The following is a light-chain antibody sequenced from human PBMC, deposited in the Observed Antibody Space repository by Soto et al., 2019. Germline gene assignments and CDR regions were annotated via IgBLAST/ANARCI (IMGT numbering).Light chain of an antibody. CDR3: QQRYTWPLT. J-gene: IGKJ4*01. CDR2: DSS. Sequence: EIVLTQSPATLSLAPGEGATLSCRASQSVNNFLTWYQQKPGQAPRLLIYDSSNRATGIPARFSGSGSGTDFTLTISSLEPEDFAVYYCQQRYTWPLTFGGGTKVEFK. V-gene: IGKV3-11*01. CDR1: QSVNNF.